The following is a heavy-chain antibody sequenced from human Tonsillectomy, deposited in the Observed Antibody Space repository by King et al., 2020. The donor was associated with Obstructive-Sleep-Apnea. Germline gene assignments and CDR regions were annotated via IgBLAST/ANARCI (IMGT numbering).Heavy chain of an antibody. CDR3: ATSEEITSVTTPANYQYYGMDV. D-gene: IGHD4-17*01. J-gene: IGHJ6*02. V-gene: IGHV3-21*01. Sequence: EVQLVESGGGLVEPGGSLRLSCVASGFTFSTYTMNWARQAPGKGLEWVSSISSSSKNIFYADSVKGRFTISRDNAKNSLSLKMNSLRADDTALYYCATSEEITSVTTPANYQYYGMDVWGQGTTVTVS. CDR1: GFTFSTYT. CDR2: ISSSSKNI.